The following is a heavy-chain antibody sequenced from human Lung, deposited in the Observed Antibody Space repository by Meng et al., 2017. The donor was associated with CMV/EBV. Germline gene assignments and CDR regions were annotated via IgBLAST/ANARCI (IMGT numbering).Heavy chain of an antibody. CDR1: GDSITNHNW. J-gene: IGHJ1*01. Sequence: QLQLPESGPVLVKPSETLSLTCAVSGDSITNHNWWAWVRQPPGKGLEWIGEIPHRGSSAYNPYLKSRVSMSIDKSKNQFSLKLTSVTAADTAVYHCLRRSGGSVWGQGTLVTVSS. D-gene: IGHD3-10*01. CDR3: LRRSGGSV. CDR2: IPHRGSS. V-gene: IGHV4-4*02.